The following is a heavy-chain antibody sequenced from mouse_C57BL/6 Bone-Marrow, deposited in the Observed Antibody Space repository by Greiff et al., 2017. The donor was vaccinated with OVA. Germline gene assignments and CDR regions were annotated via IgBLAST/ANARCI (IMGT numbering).Heavy chain of an antibody. V-gene: IGHV1-52*01. CDR1: GYTFTSYW. D-gene: IGHD3-3*01. CDR2: IDPSDSET. CDR3: ASGGCATYDWYFDV. J-gene: IGHJ1*03. Sequence: QVQLQQSGAELVRPGSSVKLSCKASGYTFTSYWMPWVKQRPIQGLEWIGNIDPSDSETHYNQKFKDKATLTVDKASSTAYLQLSSLASEDAAVYCCASGGCATYDWYFDVWGTGTTVTVSS.